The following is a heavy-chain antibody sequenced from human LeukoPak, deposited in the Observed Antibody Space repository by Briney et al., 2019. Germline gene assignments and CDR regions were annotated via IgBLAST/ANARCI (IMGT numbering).Heavy chain of an antibody. V-gene: IGHV3-30*04. J-gene: IGHJ4*02. CDR2: ISYDGSNK. CDR1: GFTFSSYA. Sequence: GGSLRLSCAASGFTFSSYAMHWVRQAPGKGLEWVAVISYDGSNKYYADSVKGRFTISRDNAKNSLYLQMNSLRAEDTAVYYCARISSLDYWGQGTLVTVSS. CDR3: ARISSLDY. D-gene: IGHD3-3*02.